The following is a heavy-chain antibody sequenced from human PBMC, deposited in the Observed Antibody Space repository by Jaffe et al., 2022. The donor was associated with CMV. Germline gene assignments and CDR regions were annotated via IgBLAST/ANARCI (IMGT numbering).Heavy chain of an antibody. CDR3: ARHARDGYNTESEWNWFDP. CDR2: IDPSDSYT. J-gene: IGHJ5*02. Sequence: EVQLVQSGAEVKKPGESLRISCKGSGYSFTSYWISWVRQMPGKGLEWMGRIDPSDSYTNYSPSFQGHVTISADKSISTAYLQWSSLKASDTAMYYCARHARDGYNTESEWNWFDPWGQGTLVTVSS. V-gene: IGHV5-10-1*03. CDR1: GYSFTSYW. D-gene: IGHD5-12*01.